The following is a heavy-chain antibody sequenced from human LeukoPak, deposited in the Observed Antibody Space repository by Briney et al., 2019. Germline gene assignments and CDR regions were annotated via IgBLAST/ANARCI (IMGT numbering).Heavy chain of an antibody. CDR1: GGSFSGYY. Sequence: SETLSLTCAVYGGSFSGYYWSWIRQPPGKGLEWIGEINHSGSTNYNPSLKSRVTISVDTSKNQFSLKLSSVTAADTAVYYFARGLSAAAGIFYYYYMDVWGKGTPVTASS. CDR3: ARGLSAAAGIFYYYYMDV. V-gene: IGHV4-34*01. D-gene: IGHD6-13*01. J-gene: IGHJ6*03. CDR2: INHSGST.